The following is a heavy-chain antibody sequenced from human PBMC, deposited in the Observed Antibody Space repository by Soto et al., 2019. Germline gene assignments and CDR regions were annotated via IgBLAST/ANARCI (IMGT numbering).Heavy chain of an antibody. CDR2: IIPIFGTA. CDR3: ARTITIFGVANYYYYYGMDV. J-gene: IGHJ6*02. D-gene: IGHD3-3*01. Sequence: SVKFSCKASGGTFSSYAISWVRQAPGQGLEWMGGIIPIFGTANYAQKIQGRATITADESTSTAYMELSSLRSEDTAVYYCARTITIFGVANYYYYYGMDVWGQGTTVTVSS. CDR1: GGTFSSYA. V-gene: IGHV1-69*13.